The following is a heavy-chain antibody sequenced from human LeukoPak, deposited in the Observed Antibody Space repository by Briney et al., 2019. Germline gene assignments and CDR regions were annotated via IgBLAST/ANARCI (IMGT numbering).Heavy chain of an antibody. J-gene: IGHJ4*02. CDR2: IYYSGST. V-gene: IGHV4-39*01. CDR1: GGSISSSSYY. D-gene: IGHD3-3*01. CDR3: ARQAIFGVVIAFRGYYSDY. Sequence: SETLSLTCTVSGGSISSSSYYWGWIRQPPGKGLEWIGSIYYSGSTYYNPSLKSRVTISVDTSKNQFSLKLSSVTAADTAVYYCARQAIFGVVIAFRGYYSDYWGQGTLVTVSS.